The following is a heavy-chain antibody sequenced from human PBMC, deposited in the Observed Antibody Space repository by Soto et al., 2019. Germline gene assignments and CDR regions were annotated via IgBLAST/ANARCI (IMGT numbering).Heavy chain of an antibody. CDR3: ARTPYDSSGYYFDY. CDR2: ISHSGST. V-gene: IGHV4-34*01. J-gene: IGHJ4*02. D-gene: IGHD3-22*01. Sequence: SETLSLTCVVYGGSFSDYYWSWIRQPPGKGLEWIGEISHSGSTNYSPSLKSRVAMSVDTPKKQFSLKLSSVTAADTAVYYCARTPYDSSGYYFDYWGEGT. CDR1: GGSFSDYY.